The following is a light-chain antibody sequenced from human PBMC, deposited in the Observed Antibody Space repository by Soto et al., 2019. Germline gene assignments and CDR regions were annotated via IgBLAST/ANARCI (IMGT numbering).Light chain of an antibody. CDR1: QTISSNY. V-gene: IGKV3-20*01. J-gene: IGKJ1*01. CDR3: QQYVSWT. CDR2: GTS. Sequence: EIVLTQSPGTLSVSPGERATLSCRASQTISSNYLAWYQQKPGQAPSLLIYGTSSRATGIPDRFSVSGSGKDFTLTISRLEPEDSEIYYCQQYVSWTFGQGTKEEIK.